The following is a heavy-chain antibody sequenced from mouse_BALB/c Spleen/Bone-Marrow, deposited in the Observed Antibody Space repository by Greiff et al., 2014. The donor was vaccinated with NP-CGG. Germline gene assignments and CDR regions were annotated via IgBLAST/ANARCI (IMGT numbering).Heavy chain of an antibody. V-gene: IGHV14-3*02. Sequence: VQLKESGAELVKPGASVKLSCTASGFSIKDTYLHWVKQRPEQGLDWIGRIDPAIFTKYDPKFQGKATITADTSSNTAYLHLSSLTSEDTAVYYCASYRYRWYFDVWGAGTTVTVSS. CDR2: IDPAIFT. CDR1: GFSIKDTY. CDR3: ASYRYRWYFDV. J-gene: IGHJ1*01. D-gene: IGHD2-14*01.